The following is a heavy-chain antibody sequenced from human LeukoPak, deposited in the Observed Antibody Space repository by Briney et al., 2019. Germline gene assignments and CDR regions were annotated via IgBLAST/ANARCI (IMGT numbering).Heavy chain of an antibody. J-gene: IGHJ5*02. CDR3: ARGLGWYSVLNWCDP. CDR2: MNPNSGNT. CDR1: GYTFTSYD. Sequence: ASLKVSCRASGYTFTSYDINWGPQATGQRLEWMGWMNPNSGNTGYAQKFQGRVTMTRNTSISTAYMELSSLRSEDTGVYYGARGLGWYSVLNWCDPWGQGTLVSVSS. D-gene: IGHD6-19*01. V-gene: IGHV1-8*01.